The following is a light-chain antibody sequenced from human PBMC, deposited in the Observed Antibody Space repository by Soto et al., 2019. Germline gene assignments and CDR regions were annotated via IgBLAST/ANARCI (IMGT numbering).Light chain of an antibody. Sequence: DIQMTQYPSPLSASVGDRVTISCRASQNINMYLNWYQQIPGKAPKLLIFGASWLQTGVPSRFSGSGSGTDFTLTISSLQPEDFAIYYCQQSHSMPYTLGPGTKVDI. J-gene: IGKJ2*01. CDR1: QNINMY. CDR2: GAS. V-gene: IGKV1-39*01. CDR3: QQSHSMPYT.